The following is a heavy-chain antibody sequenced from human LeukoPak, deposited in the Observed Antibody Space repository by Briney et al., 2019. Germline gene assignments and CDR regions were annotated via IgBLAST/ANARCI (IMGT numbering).Heavy chain of an antibody. CDR3: ARVQSRLSWFDP. V-gene: IGHV4-39*07. J-gene: IGHJ5*02. CDR2: IYYSGST. Sequence: SETLSLTCTVSGGYISSSNYYWVWIRQPPGKGLEWIGSIYYSGSTYYNPSLKSRVTISVDTSKNQFSLKLSSVTAADTAVYYCARVQSRLSWFDPWGQGTLVTVSS. CDR1: GGYISSSNYY.